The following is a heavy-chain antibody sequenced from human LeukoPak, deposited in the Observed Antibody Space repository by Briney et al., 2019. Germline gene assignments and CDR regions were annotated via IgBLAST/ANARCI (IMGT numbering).Heavy chain of an antibody. CDR1: GFTFNYYW. CDR2: IKQDGSEK. J-gene: IGHJ4*02. V-gene: IGHV3-7*01. Sequence: GGSLRLSCAASGFTFNYYWMSWVRQAPGKGLEWVADIKQDGSEKYYVDSVKGRFTISRDNAKNSLYLLMNSLRAEDTALYYCAREPNTPPYYFEYWGQGALVTVSS. CDR3: AREPNTPPYYFEY.